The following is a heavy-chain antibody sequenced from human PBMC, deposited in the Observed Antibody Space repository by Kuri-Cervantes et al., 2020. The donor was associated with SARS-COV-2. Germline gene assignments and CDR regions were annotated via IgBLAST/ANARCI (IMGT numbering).Heavy chain of an antibody. J-gene: IGHJ4*02. D-gene: IGHD7-27*01. CDR3: ARDLRLGKSLDY. Sequence: GESLKISCEVSGFLFSASAIHWVRQASGKGLEWVGRVRGKANNYATAYAASVKGRFTISRDNAKNSLYLQMNSLRAEDTAVYYCARDLRLGKSLDYWGQGTLVTVSS. CDR1: GFLFSASA. CDR2: VRGKANNYAT. V-gene: IGHV3-73*01.